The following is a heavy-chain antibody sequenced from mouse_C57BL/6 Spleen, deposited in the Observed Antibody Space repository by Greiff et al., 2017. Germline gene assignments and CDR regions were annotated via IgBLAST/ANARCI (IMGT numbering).Heavy chain of an antibody. Sequence: QVQLQQSGAELVKPGASVKISCKASGYAFSSYWMNWVKQRPGTGLEGIGQIYPGDGDTNYNGKFKGKATLTADKSSSTAYMQLSSLTSEDSAVYFCAGDYDYAMDYGGQGTSVTVSS. D-gene: IGHD2-4*01. J-gene: IGHJ4*01. V-gene: IGHV1-80*01. CDR1: GYAFSSYW. CDR2: IYPGDGDT. CDR3: AGDYDYAMDY.